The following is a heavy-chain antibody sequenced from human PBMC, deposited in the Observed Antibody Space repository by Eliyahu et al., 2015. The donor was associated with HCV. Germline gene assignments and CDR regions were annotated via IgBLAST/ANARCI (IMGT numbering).Heavy chain of an antibody. CDR2: SGST. CDR3: ARGQYCSGGSCYSLYAFDI. Sequence: SGSTNYNPSLKSRVTISVDTSKNQFSLKLSSVTAADTAVYYCARGQYCSGGSCYSLYAFDIWGQGTMVTVSS. V-gene: IGHV4-34*01. D-gene: IGHD2-15*01. J-gene: IGHJ3*02.